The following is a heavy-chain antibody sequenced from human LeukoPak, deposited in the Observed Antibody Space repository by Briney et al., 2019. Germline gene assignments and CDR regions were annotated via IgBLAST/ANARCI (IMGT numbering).Heavy chain of an antibody. J-gene: IGHJ4*02. V-gene: IGHV1-69*13. CDR2: IIPIFGTA. Sequence: ASVKVSCKASEYSFTDYYMHWVRQAPGQGLEWMGGIIPIFGTANYAQKFQGRVTITADESTSTAYMELSSLRSEDTAVYYCARYGYSSEYYFDYWGQGTLVTVSS. CDR1: EYSFTDYY. CDR3: ARYGYSSEYYFDY. D-gene: IGHD6-25*01.